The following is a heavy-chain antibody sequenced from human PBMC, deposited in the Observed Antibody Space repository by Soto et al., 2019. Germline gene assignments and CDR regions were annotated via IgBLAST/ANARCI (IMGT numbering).Heavy chain of an antibody. CDR3: ARPWNKQ. CDR2: RNPNSGNT. V-gene: IGHV1-8*01. CDR1: GYTFSSYN. J-gene: IGHJ4*02. Sequence: QVQLVQSGAEVKKPGASVKVSFKASGYTFSSYNINWVRQATGQGLEWMGWRNPNSGNTGYAQKFQGRVTMTRDTSISTAYMELSSLRSEDTAVYYCARPWNKQWGQGTLVTVSS. D-gene: IGHD1-1*01.